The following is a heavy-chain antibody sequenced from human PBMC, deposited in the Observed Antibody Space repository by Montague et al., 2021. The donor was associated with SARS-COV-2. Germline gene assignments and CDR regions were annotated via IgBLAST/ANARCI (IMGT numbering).Heavy chain of an antibody. CDR2: ISYSGST. J-gene: IGHJ1*01. V-gene: IGHV4-4*02. CDR1: GVSITSNNW. D-gene: IGHD3-22*01. Sequence: SETLSLTCDVSGVSITSNNWWNWVRQSPEKGLEWIGYISYSGSTNYSPSLKSRVTISVDTSKNQLSLKVISATAADTAVYYCARIGYESVGYYYIYPDWGRGPLVTVSS. CDR3: ARIGYESVGYYYIYPD.